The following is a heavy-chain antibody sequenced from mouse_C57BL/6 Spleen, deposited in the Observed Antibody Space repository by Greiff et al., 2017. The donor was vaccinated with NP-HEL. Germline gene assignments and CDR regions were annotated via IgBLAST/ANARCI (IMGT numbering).Heavy chain of an antibody. J-gene: IGHJ1*03. CDR1: GYTFTSYW. CDR3: ECRYGSSYWYFDV. CDR2: INPSNGGT. Sequence: VQLQQPGTELVKPGASVKLSCKASGYTFTSYWMHWVKQRPGQGLEWIGNINPSNGGTNYNEKFKSKATLTVDKSSSTANMQLSSLTSEDSADSDCECRYGSSYWYFDVWGTGTTVTVSS. D-gene: IGHD1-1*01. V-gene: IGHV1-53*01.